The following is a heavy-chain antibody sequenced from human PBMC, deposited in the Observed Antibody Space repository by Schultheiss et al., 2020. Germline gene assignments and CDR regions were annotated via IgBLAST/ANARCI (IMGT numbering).Heavy chain of an antibody. V-gene: IGHV4-30-2*01. CDR2: IYHSGST. D-gene: IGHD2-15*01. CDR1: GGSISSGGYS. Sequence: SETLSLTCTVSGGSISSGGYSWSWIRQPPGKGLEWIGYIYHSGSTYYNPSLKSRVTISVDKSKNQFSLKLSSVTAADTAVYYCARDTRIVVVVDATAAYFDYWGQGTLVTVSS. CDR3: ARDTRIVVVVDATAAYFDY. J-gene: IGHJ4*02.